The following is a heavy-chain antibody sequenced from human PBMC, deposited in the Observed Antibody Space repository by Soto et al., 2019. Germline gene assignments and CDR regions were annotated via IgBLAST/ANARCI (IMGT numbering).Heavy chain of an antibody. D-gene: IGHD5-12*01. Sequence: PSETLSLTCTVSGGSISSGGYYWSWIRQHPGKGLEWIGYIYYSGSTYYNPSLKSRVTISVDTSKNQFSLKLSSVTAADTAVYYCARLREYSGYDPTGFDYWGQGTLVTVSS. CDR3: ARLREYSGYDPTGFDY. CDR1: GGSISSGGYY. J-gene: IGHJ4*02. V-gene: IGHV4-31*03. CDR2: IYYSGST.